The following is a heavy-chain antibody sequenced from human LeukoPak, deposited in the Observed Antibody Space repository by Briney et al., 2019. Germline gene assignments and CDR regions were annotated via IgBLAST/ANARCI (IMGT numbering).Heavy chain of an antibody. CDR1: GGSISSSNW. D-gene: IGHD3-10*01. CDR2: IYHSGST. Sequence: SGTLSLTCAVSGGSISSSNWWSWVRPPPGKGLEWIGEIYHSGSTNYNPSLKSRVTISVDKSKNQFSLKLSSVTAAATAVYYCARDYYGSGSYLDYWGQGTLVTVSS. V-gene: IGHV4-4*02. J-gene: IGHJ4*02. CDR3: ARDYYGSGSYLDY.